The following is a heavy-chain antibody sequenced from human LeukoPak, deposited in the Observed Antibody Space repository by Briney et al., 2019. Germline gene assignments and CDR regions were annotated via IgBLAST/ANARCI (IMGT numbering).Heavy chain of an antibody. V-gene: IGHV4-39*07. CDR2: IYYSGST. CDR1: GGSISSSSYY. J-gene: IGHJ6*03. CDR3: ARREGIAAAGVSGVYNYYYYMDV. Sequence: KTSETLSLTCTVSGGSISSSSYYWGWIRQPPGKGLEWIGSIYYSGSTYYNPSLKSRVTISVDTSKNQFSLKLSSVTAADTAVYYCARREGIAAAGVSGVYNYYYYMDVWGKGTTVTVSS. D-gene: IGHD6-13*01.